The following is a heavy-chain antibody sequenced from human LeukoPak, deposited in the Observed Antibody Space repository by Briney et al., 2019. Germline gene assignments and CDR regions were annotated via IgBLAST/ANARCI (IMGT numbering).Heavy chain of an antibody. J-gene: IGHJ6*02. CDR2: IYYSGST. V-gene: IGHV4-59*08. Sequence: SETLSLTCTVSGGSISSYYWSWIRQPPGKGLEWIGYIYYSGSTNYNPSLKSRVTISVDTSKNQLSLKLSSVTAADTAVYYCARQPYYDSSGYYPYYYYYYGMDVWGQGTTVTVSS. D-gene: IGHD3-22*01. CDR1: GGSISSYY. CDR3: ARQPYYDSSGYYPYYYYYYGMDV.